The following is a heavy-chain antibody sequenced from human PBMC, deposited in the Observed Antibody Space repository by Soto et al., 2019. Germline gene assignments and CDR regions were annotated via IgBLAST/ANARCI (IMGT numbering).Heavy chain of an antibody. CDR1: GGSISSYY. Sequence: SETLSLTCTVSGGSISSYYWSWIRQPLGKGLEWIGYIYYSGSTNYNPSLKSRVTISVDTSKNQFSLKLSSVTAADTAVYYCARVSGGYDPYFDYWGQGTLVTVSS. CDR2: IYYSGST. V-gene: IGHV4-59*01. CDR3: ARVSGGYDPYFDY. D-gene: IGHD5-12*01. J-gene: IGHJ4*02.